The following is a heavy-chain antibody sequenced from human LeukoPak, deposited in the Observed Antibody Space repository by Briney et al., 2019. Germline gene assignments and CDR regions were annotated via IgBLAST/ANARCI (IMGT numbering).Heavy chain of an antibody. Sequence: SETLSLTCTVSGGSISSGGYYWSWIRQHPGKGLEWIGYIYYSGSTYYNPSLKSRVTISVDTSKNQFSLKLSSVTAADTAVYYCARVILGDYCLDPWGQGTLVTVSS. V-gene: IGHV4-31*03. CDR3: ARVILGDYCLDP. J-gene: IGHJ5*02. CDR1: GGSISSGGYY. D-gene: IGHD4-17*01. CDR2: IYYSGST.